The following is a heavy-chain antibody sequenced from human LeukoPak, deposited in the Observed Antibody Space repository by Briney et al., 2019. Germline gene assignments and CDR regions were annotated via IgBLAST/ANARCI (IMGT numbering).Heavy chain of an antibody. CDR1: GFTFSIYW. CDR3: ARAPWAAAEFDF. Sequence: GRSLRLSCAASGFTFSIYWMSWVRQAPAKGLEWEANIKQDGSDKYYVDSVKGRFTISRDNAKNSLYLQMNSLRAEDTAVYYCARAPWAAAEFDFWGQGTLVTVSS. V-gene: IGHV3-7*03. CDR2: IKQDGSDK. J-gene: IGHJ4*02. D-gene: IGHD6-13*01.